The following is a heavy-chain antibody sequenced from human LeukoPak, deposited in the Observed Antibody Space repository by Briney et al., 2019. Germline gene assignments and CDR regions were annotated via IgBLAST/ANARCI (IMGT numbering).Heavy chain of an antibody. D-gene: IGHD3-10*01. J-gene: IGHJ4*02. CDR3: ARGQVLLWFGELFTDY. CDR2: INPNSGGT. V-gene: IGHV1-2*02. CDR1: GYTFTGYY. Sequence: GASVKVSCKASGYTFTGYYMHWVRQAPGQGLEWMGWINPNSGGTNYAQKFQGRVTMTRDTSISTAYMELSRLRPDDTAVYYCARGQVLLWFGELFTDYWGQGTLVTVSS.